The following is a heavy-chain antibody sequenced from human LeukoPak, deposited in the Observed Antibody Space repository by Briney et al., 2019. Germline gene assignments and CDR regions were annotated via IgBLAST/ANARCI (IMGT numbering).Heavy chain of an antibody. CDR2: INSDGSST. D-gene: IGHD3-10*01. J-gene: IGHJ6*04. Sequence: PGGSLRLSCAASGFTFSSYWMHWIRQAPGKGLVWVSRINSDGSSTFYADSVKGRFTISRDNAKNTLYLQMNSLRAEDTAMYYCARYYGSGTKALDVWGKGTTVTISS. CDR3: ARYYGSGTKALDV. V-gene: IGHV3-74*01. CDR1: GFTFSSYW.